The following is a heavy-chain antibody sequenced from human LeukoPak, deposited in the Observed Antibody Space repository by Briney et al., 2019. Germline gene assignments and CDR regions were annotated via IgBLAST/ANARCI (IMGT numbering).Heavy chain of an antibody. V-gene: IGHV1-8*01. J-gene: IGHJ3*02. CDR1: GYTFTSYD. CDR3: ARALSSSHLPSAFDI. D-gene: IGHD6-13*01. Sequence: GASVKVSCKASGYTFTSYDINWARQATGQGLEWMGWMNPNSGNTGYAQKFQGRVTMTRNTSISTAYMELSSLRSEDTAMYYCARALSSSHLPSAFDIWGQGTMVTVSS. CDR2: MNPNSGNT.